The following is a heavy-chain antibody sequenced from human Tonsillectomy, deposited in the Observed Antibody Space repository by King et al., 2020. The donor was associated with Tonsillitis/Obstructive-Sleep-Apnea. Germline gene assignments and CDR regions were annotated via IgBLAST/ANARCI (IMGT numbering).Heavy chain of an antibody. V-gene: IGHV4-34*01. J-gene: IGHJ4*02. D-gene: IGHD3-9*01. CDR1: GGSFSGYY. Sequence: VQLQQWGAGLLKPSETLSLTCAVYGGSFSGYYWSWIRQPPGKGLEWIGEINHSGSTNYNPSLKSRVTISVDTSKNQFSLMLSSVTAADTAVCYCARANSRPLRYFDCLLMYYFDYWGQGTLVTVSS. CDR3: ARANSRPLRYFDCLLMYYFDY. CDR2: INHSGST.